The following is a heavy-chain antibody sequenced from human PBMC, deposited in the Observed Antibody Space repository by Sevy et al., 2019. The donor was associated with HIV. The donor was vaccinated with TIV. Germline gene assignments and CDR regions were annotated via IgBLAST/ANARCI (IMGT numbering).Heavy chain of an antibody. CDR1: GFTFSSYG. J-gene: IGHJ4*02. CDR2: IAYDGSNK. D-gene: IGHD5-12*01. CDR3: AKDRDGYNRRPDY. V-gene: IGHV3-30*18. Sequence: GESLKISCAASGFTFSSYGMHWVRQAPGKGLEWVAVIAYDGSNKYYADSVKGRFTISRDNSKNTLYLQMNSLGAEDTAVYYCAKDRDGYNRRPDYWGQGTLVTVSS.